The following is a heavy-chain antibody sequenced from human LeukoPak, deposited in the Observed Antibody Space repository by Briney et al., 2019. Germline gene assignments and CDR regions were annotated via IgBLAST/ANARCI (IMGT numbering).Heavy chain of an antibody. CDR2: ISSSSSSI. Sequence: GGSLRLSCAASGLTFSSYSMNWVRQAPGKGLEWVSYISSSSSSIDYADSVKGRFTISRDNAKNSLYLQVNSLRDEDTAVYYCARVRGTGWYFDYWGLGTLVTVSS. J-gene: IGHJ4*02. D-gene: IGHD6-19*01. V-gene: IGHV3-48*02. CDR3: ARVRGTGWYFDY. CDR1: GLTFSSYS.